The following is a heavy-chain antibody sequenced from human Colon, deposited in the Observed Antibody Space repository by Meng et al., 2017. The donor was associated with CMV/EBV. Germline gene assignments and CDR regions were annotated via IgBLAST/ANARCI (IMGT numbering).Heavy chain of an antibody. CDR3: AKTLYAVPAAIANDGFDV. CDR1: GFTFSNYA. CDR2: ISGIGGVT. Sequence: SCAASGFTFSNYAMTWVRQAPGKGLEWVASISGIGGVTYYADSVKGRFTIFKGDSRSAVSLQMNSLRVDDTAVYFCAKTLYAVPAAIANDGFDVWGQGTMVTVSS. D-gene: IGHD2-2*01. J-gene: IGHJ3*01. V-gene: IGHV3-23*01.